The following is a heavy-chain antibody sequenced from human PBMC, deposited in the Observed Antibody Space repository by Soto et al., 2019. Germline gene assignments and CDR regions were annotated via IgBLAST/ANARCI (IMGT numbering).Heavy chain of an antibody. J-gene: IGHJ6*02. CDR3: ARDGPHIAVAGTPYYYYYGIDA. CDR1: GDSVSSNSAA. D-gene: IGHD6-19*01. CDR2: TYDRSKWYN. V-gene: IGHV6-1*01. Sequence: PSQTLSLTCALSGDSVSSNSAAWNWIRQSPSRGLEWRGRTYDRSKWYNDDAVSVKSRITINPDTSKIQFSLQLNSVTPEDTAVYYCARDGPHIAVAGTPYYYYYGIDAWGQGTTVTVSS.